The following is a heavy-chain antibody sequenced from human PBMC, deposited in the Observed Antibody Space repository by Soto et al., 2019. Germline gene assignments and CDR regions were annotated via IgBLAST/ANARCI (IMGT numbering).Heavy chain of an antibody. CDR1: GFTFRSFT. D-gene: IGHD6-13*01. Sequence: CGSLRLSCAPSGFTFRSFTMNRVRQAPGKGLEWVSTVSSNSAYIYYTDALRGRFTMSRDNAKNSLHLQMESMRAKDTALYYCTRHASRHSSDRGWFDPWGPGTVITVSS. J-gene: IGHJ5*02. CDR2: VSSNSAYI. CDR3: TRHASRHSSDRGWFDP. V-gene: IGHV3-21*01.